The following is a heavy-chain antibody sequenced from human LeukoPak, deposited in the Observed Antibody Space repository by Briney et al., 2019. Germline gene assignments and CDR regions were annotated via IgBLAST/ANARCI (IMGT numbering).Heavy chain of an antibody. D-gene: IGHD3-9*01. CDR3: ARMTGSHGFDI. Sequence: GGSLRLSCADSGFTFNSYWMSWVRQAPGKGLEWVANIKQDGGEKYYVGSVKGRFTISRDNAKNSLYLLMNSLRAEDTAVYYCARMTGSHGFDIWGQGTMVTVSS. CDR1: GFTFNSYW. V-gene: IGHV3-7*03. CDR2: IKQDGGEK. J-gene: IGHJ3*02.